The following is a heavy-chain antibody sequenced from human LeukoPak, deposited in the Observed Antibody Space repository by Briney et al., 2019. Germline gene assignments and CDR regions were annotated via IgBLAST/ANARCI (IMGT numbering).Heavy chain of an antibody. Sequence: ASVKVSCKASGGTFSSYAISWVRQAPGQGLEWMGWINPNSGGTSYAQKFQGRVTMTRDTSISTAYMELSRLRSDDTAVYYCARVVRGAAAGNNWFDPWGQGTLVTVSS. D-gene: IGHD6-13*01. CDR1: GGTFSSYA. J-gene: IGHJ5*02. CDR2: INPNSGGT. CDR3: ARVVRGAAAGNNWFDP. V-gene: IGHV1-2*02.